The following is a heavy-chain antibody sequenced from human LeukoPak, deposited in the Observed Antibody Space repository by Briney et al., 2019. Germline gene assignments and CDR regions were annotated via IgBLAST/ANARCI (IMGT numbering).Heavy chain of an antibody. V-gene: IGHV4-4*09. J-gene: IGHJ5*02. CDR2: IYTSGST. Sequence: SETLSLTCTVSGGSISSYYWSWIRQPPGKGLEWIGYIYTSGSTNYNPSLKSRVTISVDTSKNQFSLKLSSVTAADTAVYYCARHTSIPARLWFDPWGQGTLVTVSS. D-gene: IGHD2-2*02. CDR3: ARHTSIPARLWFDP. CDR1: GGSISSYY.